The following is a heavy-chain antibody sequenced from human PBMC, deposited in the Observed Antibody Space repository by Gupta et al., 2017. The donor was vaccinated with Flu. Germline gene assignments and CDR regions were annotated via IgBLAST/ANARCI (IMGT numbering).Heavy chain of an antibody. CDR2: INHSGST. J-gene: IGHJ4*02. V-gene: IGHV4-34*01. CDR3: ARVPEMVTHYFDY. CDR1: GGSFSGYY. Sequence: QVQLQQWGAGLLKPSETLSLTCAVYGGSFSGYYWSWIRQPPGKGLEWIGEINHSGSTNYNPSLKSRVTISVDTSKNQFSLKLSSVTAADTAVYYCARVPEMVTHYFDYWGQGTLVTVSS. D-gene: IGHD2-21*02.